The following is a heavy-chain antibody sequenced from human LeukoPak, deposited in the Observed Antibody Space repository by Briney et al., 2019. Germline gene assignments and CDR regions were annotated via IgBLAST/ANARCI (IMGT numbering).Heavy chain of an antibody. CDR2: IYYSGST. CDR3: ATFPVGMITFGGVIVDDY. J-gene: IGHJ4*02. V-gene: IGHV4-59*01. D-gene: IGHD3-16*02. Sequence: SETLSLTCTVSGGSISSYYWSWIRQPPGKGLEWIVYIYYSGSTNYNPSLKSRVTISVDTSKNQFSLKLSSVTAADTAVYYCATFPVGMITFGGVIVDDYWGQGTLVTVSS. CDR1: GGSISSYY.